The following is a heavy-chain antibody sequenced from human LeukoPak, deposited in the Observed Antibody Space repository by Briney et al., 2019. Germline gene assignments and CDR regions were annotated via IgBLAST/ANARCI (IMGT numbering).Heavy chain of an antibody. CDR1: GFTFSSYE. D-gene: IGHD2-2*01. CDR3: ARVGEYQLLPDY. V-gene: IGHV3-48*03. CDR2: ISSGGNTI. Sequence: PGGPLRLSCAASGFTFSSYEMNWVRQAPGKGLEWVSYISSGGNTIYYADSVKGRFTISRDNAKNSLYLQMNSVRAEDTAVYYCARVGEYQLLPDYWGQGTLVTVSS. J-gene: IGHJ4*02.